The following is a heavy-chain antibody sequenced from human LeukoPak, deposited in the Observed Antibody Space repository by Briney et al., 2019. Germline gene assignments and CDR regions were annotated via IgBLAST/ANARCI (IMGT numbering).Heavy chain of an antibody. D-gene: IGHD6-6*01. V-gene: IGHV3-30*18. CDR1: GFTFSSYG. CDR3: AKEQTPNSSSSDDY. CDR2: ISHDGSVQ. J-gene: IGHJ4*02. Sequence: PGGSLRLSCAASGFTFSSYGMHWVRQAPGEGLEWVAVISHDGSVQKYGDSVKGRFTISRDNSKNTAHLQMNSLRAEDTALYYCAKEQTPNSSSSDDYWGQGTLVTVSS.